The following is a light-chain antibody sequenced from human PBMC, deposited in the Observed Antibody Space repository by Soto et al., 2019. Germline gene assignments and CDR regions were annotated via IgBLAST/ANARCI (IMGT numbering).Light chain of an antibody. CDR1: QSVRSW. CDR2: AAS. J-gene: IGKJ2*01. Sequence: DIQMTQSPATLSASVGDRVTITCRASQSVRSWLAWYQQKPGKAPKLLIYAASSLQSGVPSRFSGSGSGTDFTLTISSLQPEDFATYYCQQSYSTPYTFGQGTKVDIK. CDR3: QQSYSTPYT. V-gene: IGKV1-39*01.